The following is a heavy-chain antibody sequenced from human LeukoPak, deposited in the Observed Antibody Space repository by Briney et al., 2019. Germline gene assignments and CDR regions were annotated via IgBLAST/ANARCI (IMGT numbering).Heavy chain of an antibody. V-gene: IGHV3-74*01. D-gene: IGHD6-19*01. CDR2: ISSDGSKT. Sequence: GGSLRLSCVASGFTFSNNWMHWVRQAPGKGLVWVSRISSDGSKTNYADSVKGRFTISRDNSKNTLHLQMNSLRAEDMAVYYCAITSMSVAGTLDHWGQGTLVTVSS. CDR3: AITSMSVAGTLDH. CDR1: GFTFSNNW. J-gene: IGHJ4*02.